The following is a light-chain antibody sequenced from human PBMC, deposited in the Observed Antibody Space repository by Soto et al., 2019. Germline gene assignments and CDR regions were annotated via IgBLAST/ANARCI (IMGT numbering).Light chain of an antibody. CDR1: QSVSSSY. V-gene: IGKV3-20*01. CDR3: QQYNTFWT. Sequence: EIVLTQSPGTLSLSPGEIATLSCRASQSVSSSYLAWYQQKPGQAPRILIYGASSRATGIPDRFSGSGSGTDFTLTISSLQPDDFATYYCQQYNTFWTLGQGTKVDIK. J-gene: IGKJ1*01. CDR2: GAS.